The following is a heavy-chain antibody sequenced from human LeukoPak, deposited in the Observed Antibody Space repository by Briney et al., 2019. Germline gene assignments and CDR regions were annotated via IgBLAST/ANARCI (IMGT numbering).Heavy chain of an antibody. Sequence: PSETLSLTCTVSGGSISSSNYYWGWIRQPPGKGLEWIGNIYYSGSTYYNPSLKSRVTISADTSKNQFSLKLSSVTAADTAVYYCATDRDYYGSGRPHYYWGQGTLVTVSS. CDR1: GGSISSSNYY. J-gene: IGHJ4*02. V-gene: IGHV4-39*07. CDR3: ATDRDYYGSGRPHYY. D-gene: IGHD3-10*01. CDR2: IYYSGST.